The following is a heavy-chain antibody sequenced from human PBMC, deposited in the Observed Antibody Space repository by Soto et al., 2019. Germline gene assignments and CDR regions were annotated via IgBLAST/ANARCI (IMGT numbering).Heavy chain of an antibody. Sequence: SQTLSLTCVISGDSVSSNSAAWNWIRQSPSRGLEWLGRTYYRSKWYNDYAVSVKSRITINPDTSKNQFSLQLNSVTPEDTAVYYCARDSMIVVVITPYYYYYGMDVWGQGTTVTVSS. D-gene: IGHD3-22*01. CDR2: TYYRSKWYN. J-gene: IGHJ6*02. CDR3: ARDSMIVVVITPYYYYYGMDV. CDR1: GDSVSSNSAA. V-gene: IGHV6-1*01.